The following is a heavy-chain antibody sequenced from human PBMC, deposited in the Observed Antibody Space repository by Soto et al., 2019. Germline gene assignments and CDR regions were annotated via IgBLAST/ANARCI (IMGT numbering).Heavy chain of an antibody. CDR3: ARVQIGHSSLDY. Sequence: QVQLQESGPGLVKPSQTLSLTWTFSGGSISSGDYYWSRIRQPPGKGLEWSGYIYYSGSPYYNPSLMDRFSIAVDKSKHQFSLKLKSVSAADTAVYYCARVQIGHSSLDYWGQGTLVTVSS. D-gene: IGHD3-22*01. CDR1: GGSISSGDYY. J-gene: IGHJ4*02. V-gene: IGHV4-30-4*01. CDR2: IYYSGSP.